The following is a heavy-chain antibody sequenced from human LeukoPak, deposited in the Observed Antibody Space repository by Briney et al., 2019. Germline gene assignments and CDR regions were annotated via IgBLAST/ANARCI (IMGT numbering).Heavy chain of an antibody. J-gene: IGHJ4*02. CDR3: AGDTAYGDYDY. V-gene: IGHV4-59*13. CDR2: IYYSGST. D-gene: IGHD4-17*01. CDR1: GGSISSYY. Sequence: SETLSLTCTVSGGSISSYYWSWIRRPPGKGRGWIGYIYYSGSTNYNPSLKSRVTISVDTSKNQFSLKLSSVTAADTAVYYCAGDTAYGDYDYWGQGTLVTVSS.